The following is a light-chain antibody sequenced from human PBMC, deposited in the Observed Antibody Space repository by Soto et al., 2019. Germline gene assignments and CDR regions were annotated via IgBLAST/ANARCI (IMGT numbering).Light chain of an antibody. CDR2: GAA. CDR3: QQFGSSPRT. J-gene: IGKJ1*01. CDR1: QSVATSQ. Sequence: ESVLTQSPGTLSLSPGERATLFCRASQSVATSQLGWYQQKPGQATRLLIGAASRATGVPDRFLASGSGTVFTLSICRLEPEDFAVYYCQQFGSSPRTFGRGTKVEI. V-gene: IGKV3-20*01.